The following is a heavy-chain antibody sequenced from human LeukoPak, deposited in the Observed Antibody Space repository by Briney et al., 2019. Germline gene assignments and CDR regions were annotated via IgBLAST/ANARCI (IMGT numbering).Heavy chain of an antibody. V-gene: IGHV5-51*01. J-gene: IGHJ3*02. CDR3: ARRVAYCGGDCYSKVAFDI. Sequence: GESLKISCKGSGYSFTSYWIGWVRQMPGKGLEWMGIIYPGDSDTRYSPSFQGQVTISADKSISTAYLQWSSLKASDTATYYCARRVAYCGGDCYSKVAFDIWGQETMVTVSS. CDR2: IYPGDSDT. D-gene: IGHD2-21*02. CDR1: GYSFTSYW.